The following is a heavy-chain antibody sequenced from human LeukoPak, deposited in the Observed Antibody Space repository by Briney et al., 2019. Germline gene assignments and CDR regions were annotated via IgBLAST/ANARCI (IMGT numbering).Heavy chain of an antibody. D-gene: IGHD2-2*01. CDR3: ARYQYQLLLGTWFDP. CDR1: GYTFTGYY. V-gene: IGHV1-2*06. CDR2: INPNSGGT. J-gene: IGHJ5*02. Sequence: GASVKVSCKASGYTFTGYYMHWVRQAPGQGLEWMGRINPNSGGTNYAQKFQGRVTMTRDTSISTAYMELSRLRSDDTAVYYCARYQYQLLLGTWFDPWGQGTLVTVSS.